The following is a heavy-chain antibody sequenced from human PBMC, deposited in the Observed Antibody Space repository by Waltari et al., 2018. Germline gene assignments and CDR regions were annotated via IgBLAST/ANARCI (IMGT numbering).Heavy chain of an antibody. V-gene: IGHV3-30-3*01. CDR2: VSYDGAKS. Sequence: QVQLVESGGGVVQPGGSLRLSCTASGFTLSNSAIHWVRQAPGKGLEWVAVVSYDGAKSDYTDSVKGRFTISRDNAKNSLYLQMNSLRAEDTVVYYCARDRGSGSYDYWGQGTLVTVSS. CDR1: GFTLSNSA. D-gene: IGHD3-10*01. CDR3: ARDRGSGSYDY. J-gene: IGHJ4*02.